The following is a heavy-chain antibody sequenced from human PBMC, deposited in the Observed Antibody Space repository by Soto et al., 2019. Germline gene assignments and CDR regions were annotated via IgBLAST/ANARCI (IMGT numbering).Heavy chain of an antibody. Sequence: EVQLVESGGGLVQPGGSLRLSCAASGFTVSSNYMSWVRQAPGKGLAWVSVIYSGGSTYYADSVKGRFTISRDNSKNTLYLQMNSLRAEDTAVYYCARAIAAAGTAHFDYWGQGTLVTVSS. CDR1: GFTVSSNY. D-gene: IGHD6-13*01. CDR3: ARAIAAAGTAHFDY. J-gene: IGHJ4*02. CDR2: IYSGGST. V-gene: IGHV3-66*01.